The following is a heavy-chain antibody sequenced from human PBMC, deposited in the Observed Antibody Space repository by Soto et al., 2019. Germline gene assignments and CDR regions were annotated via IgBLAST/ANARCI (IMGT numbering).Heavy chain of an antibody. V-gene: IGHV4-31*03. Sequence: QVQLQESGPGLVKPSQTLSLTCTVSGGSISSGGYYWSWIRQHPGKGLEWIGYIYYSGSTYYNPSIKGRVTRSVDTSKNQFSLKLSSVTAADTAVYYCARDRPRDDAFDIWGQGTMVTVSS. CDR3: ARDRPRDDAFDI. CDR1: GGSISSGGYY. J-gene: IGHJ3*02. CDR2: IYYSGST.